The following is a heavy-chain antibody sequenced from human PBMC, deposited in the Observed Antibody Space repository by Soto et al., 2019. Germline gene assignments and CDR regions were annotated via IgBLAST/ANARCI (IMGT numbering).Heavy chain of an antibody. D-gene: IGHD3-16*01. J-gene: IGHJ4*02. CDR1: GFTLGNYW. Sequence: GGSLRLSCPASGFTLGNYWMSWVRQAPGKGLEWVANIKEDGSQQYYVDSVKGRFTISRDNARNSLFLQMDNLRADDTAVYYCVRDSVSANTDWTLRFGYWGQGALVTVSS. CDR2: IKEDGSQQ. V-gene: IGHV3-7*03. CDR3: VRDSVSANTDWTLRFGY.